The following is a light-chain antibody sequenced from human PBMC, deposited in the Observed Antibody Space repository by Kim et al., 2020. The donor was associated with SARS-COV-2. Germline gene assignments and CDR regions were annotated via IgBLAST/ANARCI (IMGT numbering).Light chain of an antibody. CDR3: QQSSVIQYT. Sequence: SASVGDRVTITCRASQSISTYLNWYQQKPGEAAKLLIYASSILQSGVPSRFSGRGSGTVFTLTISRLQPEDFASYYCQQSSVIQYTFGQGTKLEI. V-gene: IGKV1-39*01. CDR1: QSISTY. CDR2: ASS. J-gene: IGKJ2*01.